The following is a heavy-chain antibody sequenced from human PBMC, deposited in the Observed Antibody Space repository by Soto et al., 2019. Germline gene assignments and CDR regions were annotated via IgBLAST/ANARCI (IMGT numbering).Heavy chain of an antibody. CDR3: ARWHYYDSSGYYYFDY. CDR2: INPSGGST. Sequence: QVQLVQSGAEVKKPGASVKVSCKASGYTFTSYYMHWVRQAPGQGLEWMGIINPSGGSTSYAQKFQGRVTMTRDTSTSTVYMELSSLRSEDTAVYYCARWHYYDSSGYYYFDYWGQGTLVTVSS. D-gene: IGHD3-22*01. CDR1: GYTFTSYY. V-gene: IGHV1-46*01. J-gene: IGHJ4*02.